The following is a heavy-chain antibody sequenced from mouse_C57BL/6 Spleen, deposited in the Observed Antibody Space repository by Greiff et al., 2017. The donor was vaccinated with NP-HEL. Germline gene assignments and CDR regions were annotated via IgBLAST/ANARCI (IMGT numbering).Heavy chain of an antibody. D-gene: IGHD1-1*01. V-gene: IGHV1-82*01. CDR2: IYPGDGDT. J-gene: IGHJ2*01. CDR1: GYAFSSSW. CDR3: ARSGYYGSSYVDY. Sequence: QVQLQQSGPELVKPGASVKISCKASGYAFSSSWMNWVKQRPGKGLEWIGRIYPGDGDTNYNGKFKGKATLTADKSSSTAYMQLSSLTSEDSAVYFCARSGYYGSSYVDYWGQGTTLTGSS.